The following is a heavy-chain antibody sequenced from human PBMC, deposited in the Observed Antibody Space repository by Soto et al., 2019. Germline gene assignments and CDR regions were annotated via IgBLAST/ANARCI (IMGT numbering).Heavy chain of an antibody. CDR1: GFTFDDYA. CDR3: AKDIGYYDSSGYYYTSYFDY. J-gene: IGHJ4*02. D-gene: IGHD3-22*01. Sequence: SLRLSCAASGFTFDDYAMHWVRQAPGKGLEWVSGISWNSGSIGYADSVKGRFTISRDNAKNSLYLQMNSLRAEDTALYYCAKDIGYYDSSGYYYTSYFDYWGQGTLVTVSS. V-gene: IGHV3-9*01. CDR2: ISWNSGSI.